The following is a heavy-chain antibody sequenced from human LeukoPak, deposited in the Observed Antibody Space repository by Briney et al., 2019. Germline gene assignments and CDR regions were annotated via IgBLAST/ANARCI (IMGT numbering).Heavy chain of an antibody. CDR2: VYYSGST. CDR3: ARYDSGWFYFDF. Sequence: SETLSLTCTVSGGSIRGYYWTWIRQPPGKGLKWVGYVYYSGSTNYNPSLKSRVTISVDTSINQFSLNLSSVTAADTAVYYCARYDSGWFYFDFWGQGTLVTVSS. J-gene: IGHJ4*02. V-gene: IGHV4-59*01. D-gene: IGHD6-19*01. CDR1: GGSIRGYY.